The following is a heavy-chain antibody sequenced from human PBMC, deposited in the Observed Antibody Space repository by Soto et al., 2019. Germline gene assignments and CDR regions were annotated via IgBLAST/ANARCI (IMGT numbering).Heavy chain of an antibody. Sequence: GGSLRLSCAASGFTVTTNYMSWVRQAPGKGLEWVSVIYSGGTTYYADSVKGRFTISRHNSKNTLYLQMNSLRAEDTAVYYCARDLFSDFWSGHLPTGGEYSMDVWGKGTTVTVSS. V-gene: IGHV3-53*04. CDR1: GFTVTTNY. D-gene: IGHD3-3*01. J-gene: IGHJ6*03. CDR2: IYSGGTT. CDR3: ARDLFSDFWSGHLPTGGEYSMDV.